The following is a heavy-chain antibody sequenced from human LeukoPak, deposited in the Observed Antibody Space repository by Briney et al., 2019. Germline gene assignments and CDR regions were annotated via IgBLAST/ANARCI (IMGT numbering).Heavy chain of an antibody. Sequence: ASVKVSCKASGYTFTGYYMHWVRQAPGQGLEWMGRINPNSGGTNYAQKFQGRVTMTRDTSISTAYMELSRLRSDDTAVYYCARGLGGYSHAWSHGYWGQGTLVTVSS. CDR1: GYTFTGYY. J-gene: IGHJ4*02. D-gene: IGHD5-18*01. CDR2: INPNSGGT. V-gene: IGHV1-2*06. CDR3: ARGLGGYSHAWSHGY.